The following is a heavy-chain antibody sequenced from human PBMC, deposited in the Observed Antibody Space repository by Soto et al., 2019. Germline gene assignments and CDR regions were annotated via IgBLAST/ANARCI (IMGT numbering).Heavy chain of an antibody. CDR2: ISASGGST. CDR3: VNPDGATYNFRY. V-gene: IGHV3-23*01. CDR1: GFTFNAQS. Sequence: DVQLLESGGSLVQPGGSLRLSCAASGFTFNAQSLSWVRQAPGKGLEWVSTISASGGSTYYADSVKGRFTISRDNSQNTLSLQMNSLRAEDTAVYYCVNPDGATYNFRYWGQGTLVTVSS. J-gene: IGHJ4*02. D-gene: IGHD1-1*01.